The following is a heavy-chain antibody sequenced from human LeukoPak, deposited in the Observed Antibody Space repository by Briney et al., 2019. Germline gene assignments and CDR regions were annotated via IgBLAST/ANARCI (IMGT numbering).Heavy chain of an antibody. CDR3: AKDGSGSYRVFDY. CDR2: ISGSGGST. D-gene: IGHD3-10*01. Sequence: GGSLRLSCAASGFTFSSYAMSWVRQAAGEGLGWVSAISGSGGSTYYADSVKGRFTISRDNSKNTLYLQKNSLRAEDTAVYYCAKDGSGSYRVFDYWGQGTLVTVSS. J-gene: IGHJ4*02. CDR1: GFTFSSYA. V-gene: IGHV3-23*01.